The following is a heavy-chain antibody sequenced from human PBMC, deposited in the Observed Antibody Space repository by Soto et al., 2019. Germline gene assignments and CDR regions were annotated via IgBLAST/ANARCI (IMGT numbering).Heavy chain of an antibody. CDR3: GPRPGGGGY. CDR1: GFTVSNNY. Sequence: EVQLVESGGGLIQPGGSLRLSCAVSGFTVSNNYMSWVRQAPGKGLEGVSVIYSGGYTAYGDSVKGRFTISRDNSKNPFYLQRNTLGAAGPAGFCWGPRPGGGGYWGQGTLVTVSS. V-gene: IGHV3-53*01. CDR2: IYSGGYT. D-gene: IGHD3-16*01. J-gene: IGHJ4*02.